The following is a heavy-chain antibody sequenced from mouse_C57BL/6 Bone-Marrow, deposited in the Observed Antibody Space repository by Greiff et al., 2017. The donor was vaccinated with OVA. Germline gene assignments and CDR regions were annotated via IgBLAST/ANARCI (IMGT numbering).Heavy chain of an antibody. CDR1: GYTFTSYW. CDR3: ARYSNYVAWFAY. J-gene: IGHJ3*01. Sequence: QVQLQQPGAELVKPGASVKMSCKASGYTFTSYWITWVKQRPGQGLEWIGDIYPGSGSTNYNEKFKSKATLTVDTSSSTAYMQLSSLTSEDSAVYYWARYSNYVAWFAYWGQGTLVTVSA. CDR2: IYPGSGST. V-gene: IGHV1-55*01. D-gene: IGHD2-5*01.